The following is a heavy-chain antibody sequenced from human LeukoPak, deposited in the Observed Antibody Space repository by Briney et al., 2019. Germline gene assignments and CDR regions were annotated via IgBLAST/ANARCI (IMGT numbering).Heavy chain of an antibody. CDR1: GFTFSSYA. CDR2: ISYDGSNK. Sequence: PGGSLRLSCAASGFTFSSYAMHWVRQAPGKGLEWVAVISYDGSNKYYADSVKGRFTISRDNSKNTLYLQMNSLRAEDTAVYYCAKDAGKRIAVGDYWGQGTLVTVSS. D-gene: IGHD6-19*01. V-gene: IGHV3-30-3*01. J-gene: IGHJ4*02. CDR3: AKDAGKRIAVGDY.